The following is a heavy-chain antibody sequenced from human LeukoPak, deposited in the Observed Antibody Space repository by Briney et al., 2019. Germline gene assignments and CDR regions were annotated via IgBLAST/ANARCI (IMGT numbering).Heavy chain of an antibody. Sequence: SVKVSCKASGGTFSSYAISWVRQAPGQGLEWMGRIIPILGIVNYAQKFQGRVTITADKSTSTAYMELSSLRSEDTAVYYCAASMIVVVITSPFDYWGQGTLVTVSS. CDR1: GGTFSSYA. J-gene: IGHJ4*02. CDR2: IIPILGIV. D-gene: IGHD3-22*01. CDR3: AASMIVVVITSPFDY. V-gene: IGHV1-69*04.